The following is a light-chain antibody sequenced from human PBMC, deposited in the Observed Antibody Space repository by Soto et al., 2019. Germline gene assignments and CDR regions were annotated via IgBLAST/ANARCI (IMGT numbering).Light chain of an antibody. CDR1: EILLHTNGNNY. V-gene: IGKV2-28*01. CDR2: WAS. J-gene: IGKJ4*01. Sequence: DIVMTQSPLSRRVTPGEPAPSSCRSSEILLHTNGNNYLDWYLQKPGQSPQLLSWASARESGVPERFTGSGSGTLFTLSINSLQAEDVAVYYCQQYYTLPLTFGGGTTVDIK. CDR3: QQYYTLPLT.